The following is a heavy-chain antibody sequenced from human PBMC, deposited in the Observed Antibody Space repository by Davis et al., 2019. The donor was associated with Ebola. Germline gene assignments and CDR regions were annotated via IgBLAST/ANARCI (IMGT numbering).Heavy chain of an antibody. CDR1: GFTFTDYW. D-gene: IGHD2-2*01. CDR2: VDSGGSTT. V-gene: IGHV3-74*01. J-gene: IGHJ5*02. CDR3: AKLVVPAASPFDP. Sequence: HTGGSLRLPCATSGFTFTDYWMHWVRQAPGTGLEWVSFVDSGGSTTRHADSVRGRFTISRDNAKNTLYLQMNSLRAEDTAVYYCAKLVVPAASPFDPWGQGTLVTVSS.